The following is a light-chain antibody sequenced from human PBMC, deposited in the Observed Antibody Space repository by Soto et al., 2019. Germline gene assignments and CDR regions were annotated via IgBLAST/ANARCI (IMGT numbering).Light chain of an antibody. CDR1: QSISSS. CDR3: QQYDHWPPAT. Sequence: EIVMTQSPATLSVSPGERATLSCRASQSISSSLAWYQQKRGQAPRLLMYDASTRATGVPARFSGSGSGTEFTLTISSLQSEDFALYYCQQYDHWPPATFGQGTKVEIK. CDR2: DAS. J-gene: IGKJ1*01. V-gene: IGKV3-15*01.